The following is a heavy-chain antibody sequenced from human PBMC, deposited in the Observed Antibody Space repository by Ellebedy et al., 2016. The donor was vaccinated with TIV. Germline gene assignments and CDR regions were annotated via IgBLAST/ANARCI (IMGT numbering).Heavy chain of an antibody. CDR2: ISDSGGNT. CDR3: AKDRNHCNSISCYTGLDY. V-gene: IGHV3-23*01. D-gene: IGHD2-2*02. CDR1: GFTFSSYA. Sequence: GESLKISCVASGFTFSSYAMCWVRQAPGKGLEWVSTISDSGGNTHFPDSVKGRFTISRDNSKNTLYLQMNSLRAEDTDVYYCAKDRNHCNSISCYTGLDYWGQGTLVTVSS. J-gene: IGHJ4*02.